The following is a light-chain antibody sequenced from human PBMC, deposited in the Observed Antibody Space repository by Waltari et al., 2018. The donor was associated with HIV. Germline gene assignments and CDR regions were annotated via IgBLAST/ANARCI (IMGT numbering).Light chain of an antibody. CDR3: SSYAGSNNLGV. Sequence: QSALTQPPSASGSPGQSVTISCTGTSSDVGGYNYVSWYQQHPGKAPKLMIYEVSKRAYGGPERFFGSKAGNTASLTVSGLQAEDEADYYCSSYAGSNNLGVFGTGTKVTVL. V-gene: IGLV2-8*01. J-gene: IGLJ1*01. CDR1: SSDVGGYNY. CDR2: EVS.